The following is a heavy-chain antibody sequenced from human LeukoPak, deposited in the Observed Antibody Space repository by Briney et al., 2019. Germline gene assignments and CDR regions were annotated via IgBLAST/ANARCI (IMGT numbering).Heavy chain of an antibody. V-gene: IGHV3-48*01. CDR1: GFTFSNYE. CDR3: VREGDSGDFDF. D-gene: IGHD2-21*02. Sequence: GGSLRLSCAASGFTFSNYEMNWVRQAPGKGPEWVAYISSSTSAIYYADSVRGRFTISRDNAKNSVYLQMKSLRAEDTAVYYCVREGDSGDFDFWGQGTLVAVSS. J-gene: IGHJ4*02. CDR2: ISSSTSAI.